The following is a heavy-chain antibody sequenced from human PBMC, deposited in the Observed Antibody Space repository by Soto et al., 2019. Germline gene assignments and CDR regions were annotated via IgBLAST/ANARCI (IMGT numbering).Heavy chain of an antibody. CDR3: ARGLPYYYDSSGYYLEQKYYFDY. V-gene: IGHV4-34*01. D-gene: IGHD3-22*01. J-gene: IGHJ4*02. Sequence: SETLSLTCAVYGGSFSGYYWSWIRQPPGKGLEWIGEINHSGSTNYNPSLKSRVTISVDTSKNQFSLKLSSVTAADTAVYYCARGLPYYYDSSGYYLEQKYYFDYWGQGTLVTVSS. CDR2: INHSGST. CDR1: GGSFSGYY.